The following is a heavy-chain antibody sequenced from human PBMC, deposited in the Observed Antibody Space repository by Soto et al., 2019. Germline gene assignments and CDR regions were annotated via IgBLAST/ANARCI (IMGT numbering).Heavy chain of an antibody. J-gene: IGHJ6*02. D-gene: IGHD3-16*01. CDR2: IYYSGST. Sequence: SETLSLTCTVSGGSISSSSYYWGWIRQPPGKGLEWIGSIYYSGSTYYNPSLKSRVTISVDTSKNQFSLKLSSVTAADTAVYYCARPPVWGSXTPGGRPDYYYGMDVWGQGTTVTVSS. V-gene: IGHV4-39*01. CDR1: GGSISSSSYY. CDR3: ARPPVWGSXTPGGRPDYYYGMDV.